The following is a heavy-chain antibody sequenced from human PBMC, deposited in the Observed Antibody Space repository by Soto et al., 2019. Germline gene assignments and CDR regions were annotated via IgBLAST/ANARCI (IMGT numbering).Heavy chain of an antibody. CDR2: IYYSGST. D-gene: IGHD1-26*01. V-gene: IGHV4-61*01. CDR3: ARALRIVGVNTNFDY. CDR1: GGSVSIGSYY. Sequence: SETLSLTCTVSGGSVSIGSYYLSWIRQPPGKGLEWIGYIYYSGSTNYNPSLKSRVTISVDTSKNQFSLKLSSVTAADTAVYYCARALRIVGVNTNFDYWGQGTRFTVSS. J-gene: IGHJ4*02.